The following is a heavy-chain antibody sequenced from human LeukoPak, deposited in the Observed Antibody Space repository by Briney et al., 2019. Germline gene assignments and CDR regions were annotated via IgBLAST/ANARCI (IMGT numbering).Heavy chain of an antibody. CDR2: ISGSGGST. Sequence: GGSLRLSCAASGFTFSSYAMSWVRQAPGKGLEWVSAISGSGGSTYYADSVKGRFTISRDNSKNTLYLQMNSLRAEDTAVYYCAKEPDYGDYVGNWFDPWGQGTLVTVSS. J-gene: IGHJ5*02. D-gene: IGHD4-17*01. CDR3: AKEPDYGDYVGNWFDP. CDR1: GFTFSSYA. V-gene: IGHV3-23*01.